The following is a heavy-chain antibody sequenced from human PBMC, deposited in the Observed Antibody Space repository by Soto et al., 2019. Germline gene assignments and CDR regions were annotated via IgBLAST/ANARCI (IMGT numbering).Heavy chain of an antibody. D-gene: IGHD3-22*01. CDR3: ARGQYYYDSSGYYY. Sequence: LSLTCAVYGGSFSGYYWSWIRQPPGKGLEWIGEINHSGSTNYNPSLKSRVTISVDTSKNQFSLKLSSVTAADTAVYYCARGQYYYDSSGYYYWGQGTLVTVSS. CDR2: INHSGST. V-gene: IGHV4-34*01. CDR1: GGSFSGYY. J-gene: IGHJ4*02.